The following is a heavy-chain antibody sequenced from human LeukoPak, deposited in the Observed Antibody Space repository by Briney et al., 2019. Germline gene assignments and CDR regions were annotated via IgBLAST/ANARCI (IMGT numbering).Heavy chain of an antibody. CDR1: ELTFSSYG. CDR3: AKTVSGSYSYQGGDY. V-gene: IGHV3-23*01. J-gene: IGHJ4*02. CDR2: ISGSGGSA. D-gene: IGHD3-10*01. Sequence: GGSLRLSCAASELTFSSYGMHWVRQAPGKGLEWVSAISGSGGSAYYADSVKGRFTISRDNSKNTLYLQMNSLRAEDTAVYYCAKTVSGSYSYQGGDYWGQGTLVTVSS.